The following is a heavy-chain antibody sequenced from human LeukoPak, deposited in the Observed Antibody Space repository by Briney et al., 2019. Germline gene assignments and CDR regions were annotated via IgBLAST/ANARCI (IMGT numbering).Heavy chain of an antibody. CDR3: ASYYGSGNYDHYYGMDV. CDR1: GGTFSSYA. V-gene: IGHV1-69*01. CDR2: IIPIFGTA. J-gene: IGHJ6*04. Sequence: ASVKVSCKASGGTFSSYAISWVRQAPGQGLEWMGGIIPIFGTANYAQKFQGRVTITADESTSTAYMELSSLRSEDTAVYYCASYYGSGNYDHYYGMDVWGEGTTVTVSS. D-gene: IGHD3-10*01.